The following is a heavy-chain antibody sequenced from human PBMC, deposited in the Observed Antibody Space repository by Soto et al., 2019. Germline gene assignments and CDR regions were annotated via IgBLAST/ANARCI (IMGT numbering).Heavy chain of an antibody. D-gene: IGHD1-20*01. J-gene: IGHJ4*02. CDR1: GGSISNYY. CDR2: IYYRGST. Sequence: PSETLSLTCIVSGGSISNYYWSWIRQPPGKGLEWIGYIYYRGSTNYNPSLKSRVTISVDTSKNQFSLKLSSVTAADTAVYYCARGGYKWNDGTDYWGQGTLVTVSS. CDR3: ARGGYKWNDGTDY. V-gene: IGHV4-59*01.